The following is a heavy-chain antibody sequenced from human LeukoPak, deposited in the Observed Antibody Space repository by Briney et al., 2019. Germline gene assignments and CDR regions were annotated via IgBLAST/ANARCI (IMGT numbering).Heavy chain of an antibody. J-gene: IGHJ4*02. Sequence: SETLSLTCAVYGGSFSGYYWSWIRQPPGKGLEWTGEINHSGSTNYNPSLKSRVTISVDTSKNQFSLKLSSVTAADTAVYYCARSRMITFGGRGFSRDYWGQGTLVTVSS. CDR1: GGSFSGYY. D-gene: IGHD3-16*01. V-gene: IGHV4-34*01. CDR2: INHSGST. CDR3: ARSRMITFGGRGFSRDY.